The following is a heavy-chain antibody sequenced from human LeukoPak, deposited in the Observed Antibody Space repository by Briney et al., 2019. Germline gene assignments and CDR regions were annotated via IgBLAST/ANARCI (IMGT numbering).Heavy chain of an antibody. J-gene: IGHJ3*02. CDR2: ISYDGSNK. CDR3: ANRFGVRGVIFAFDI. V-gene: IGHV3-30*18. CDR1: GFTFSSYG. Sequence: GGSLRLSCVASGFTFSSYGMHWVRQAPGKGLEWVAVISYDGSNKYYADSVKGRFTISRDNSKNTLYLQMNSLRAEDTAVYYCANRFGVRGVIFAFDIWGQGTMVTVSS. D-gene: IGHD3-10*01.